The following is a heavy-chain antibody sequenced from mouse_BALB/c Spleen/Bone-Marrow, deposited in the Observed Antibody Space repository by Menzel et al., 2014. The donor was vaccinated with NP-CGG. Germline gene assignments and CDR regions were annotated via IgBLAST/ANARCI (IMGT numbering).Heavy chain of an antibody. CDR3: ARIITAPLAMDY. CDR1: GYSITSGYY. V-gene: IGHV3-6*02. D-gene: IGHD1-2*01. CDR2: ISYDGSN. J-gene: IGHJ4*01. Sequence: VQLKESGPGLVKPSQSLSLTCSVTGYSITSGYYWNWIRQFPGNKLEWMGYISYDGSNNYNPSLKNRISITRDTSKNQFFLKLNSVTTEDTATYFCARIITAPLAMDYWGQGTSVTVSS.